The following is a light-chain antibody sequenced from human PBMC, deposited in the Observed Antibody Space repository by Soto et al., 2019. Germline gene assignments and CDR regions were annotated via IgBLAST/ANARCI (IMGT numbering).Light chain of an antibody. CDR2: KVS. CDR1: QSLVYSYGNTY. Sequence: DVVMTQSPLSLPVTLGQPASISCRSSQSLVYSYGNTYLNWFQQRPGQSPRRQIYKVSNRDSGVPDRFRGSGSATDFTLKISRVEAEDVGVSSCMQGPHWPLTFGQGTKVEIK. J-gene: IGKJ1*01. V-gene: IGKV2-30*01. CDR3: MQGPHWPLT.